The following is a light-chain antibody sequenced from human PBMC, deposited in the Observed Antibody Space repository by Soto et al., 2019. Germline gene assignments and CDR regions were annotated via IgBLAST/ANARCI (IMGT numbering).Light chain of an antibody. CDR1: QSISSW. CDR2: KAS. CDR3: QQYNSYSGT. Sequence: DIQMTQSPPTLSAAVGDTVTITCRASQSISSWLAWYQQKPGKAPKLLIYKASSLESGVPSRFSGSGSGTEFTLTISSLQSDDFATYYCQQYNSYSGTFGQGTKVEIK. V-gene: IGKV1-5*03. J-gene: IGKJ1*01.